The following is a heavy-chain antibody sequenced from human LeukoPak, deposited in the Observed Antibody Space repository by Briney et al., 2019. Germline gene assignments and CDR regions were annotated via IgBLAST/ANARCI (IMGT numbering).Heavy chain of an antibody. Sequence: SETLSLTCAVYGGSFSGYYWSWIRQPPGKGLEWIGEINHRGSTDYNPSLKSRVTISADTSKNQFSLRLTSVTAADTAVYHCVRGANFWGQGILVTVSS. CDR2: INHRGST. CDR1: GGSFSGYY. D-gene: IGHD5-12*01. V-gene: IGHV4-34*01. CDR3: VRGANF. J-gene: IGHJ4*02.